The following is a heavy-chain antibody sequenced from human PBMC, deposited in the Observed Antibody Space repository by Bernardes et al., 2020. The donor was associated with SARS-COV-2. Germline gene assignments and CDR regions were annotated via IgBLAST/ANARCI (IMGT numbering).Heavy chain of an antibody. J-gene: IGHJ4*02. CDR3: ARDGSARAMSN. CDR2: IYGGGNT. V-gene: IGHV3-53*01. Sequence: GCSLRLSCAASGFSVRDSYVSWVRQAPGQGLEWVSVIYGGGNTYYADSVKGRFTISRDISRNTVYLQMNNLRVDDTAVYFCARDGSARAMSNWGQGTLVTVSS. CDR1: GFSVRDSY. D-gene: IGHD2-2*01.